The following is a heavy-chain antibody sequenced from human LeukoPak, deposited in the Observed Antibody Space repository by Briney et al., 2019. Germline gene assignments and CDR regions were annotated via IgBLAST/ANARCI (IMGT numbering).Heavy chain of an antibody. CDR3: ARDISSSSWFSNWFDP. V-gene: IGHV4-34*01. CDR1: GGPFSGYF. J-gene: IGHJ5*02. CDR2: INYSGRT. Sequence: SETLSLTCAVYGGPFSGYFWSWIRQPPGKGLEWIGEINYSGRTNYNPSLKSRVTISVDTSKNQFSLKLSSVTAADTAVYYCARDISSSSWFSNWFDPWGQGTLVTVSS. D-gene: IGHD6-13*01.